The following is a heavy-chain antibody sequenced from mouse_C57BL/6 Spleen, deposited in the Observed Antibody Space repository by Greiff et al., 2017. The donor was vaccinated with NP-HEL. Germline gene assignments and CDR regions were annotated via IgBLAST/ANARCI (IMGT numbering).Heavy chain of an antibody. J-gene: IGHJ3*01. D-gene: IGHD2-3*01. CDR1: GFTFSDYG. CDR3: ARSDGYYGRAFAY. Sequence: DVKLVESGGGLVKPGGSLKLSCAASGFTFSDYGMHWVRQAPEKGLEWVAYISSGSSTIYYADTVKGRFTISRDNAKNTLFLQMTSLRSEDTAMYYCARSDGYYGRAFAYWGQGTLVTVSA. CDR2: ISSGSSTI. V-gene: IGHV5-17*01.